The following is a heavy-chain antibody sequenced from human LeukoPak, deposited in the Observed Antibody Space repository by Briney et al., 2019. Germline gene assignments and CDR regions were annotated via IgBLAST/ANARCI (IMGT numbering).Heavy chain of an antibody. J-gene: IGHJ4*02. CDR1: GYTFTSYG. CDR2: ISAYSTYNGNT. CDR3: ARDGIVGATSPSPD. V-gene: IGHV1-18*01. D-gene: IGHD1-26*01. Sequence: ASVKVSCKASGYTFTSYGISWVRQAPGQGPEWMGWISAYSTYNGNTNYAQKLQGRVTMTTDTSTSTAYMELRSLRSDDTAVYYCARDGIVGATSPSPDWGQGTLVTVSS.